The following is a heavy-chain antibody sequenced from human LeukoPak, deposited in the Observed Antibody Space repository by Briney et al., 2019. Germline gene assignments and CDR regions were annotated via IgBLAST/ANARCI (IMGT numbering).Heavy chain of an antibody. CDR3: VKEPRGYSFSFDI. J-gene: IGHJ3*02. Sequence: PGGSLRLSRAASGFTFSTCAINWVRQAPGKGLEWVSAISGSGSKTFYADSVKGRFTISRDNPKNTLYLQMNSLRPEDTAVYYCVKEPRGYSFSFDIWGQGTMVTVSS. V-gene: IGHV3-23*01. CDR1: GFTFSTCA. CDR2: ISGSGSKT. D-gene: IGHD5-18*01.